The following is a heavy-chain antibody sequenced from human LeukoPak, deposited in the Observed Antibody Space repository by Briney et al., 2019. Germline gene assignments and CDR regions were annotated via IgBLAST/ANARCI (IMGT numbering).Heavy chain of an antibody. D-gene: IGHD2-2*01. CDR2: IRDKANSYAT. CDR3: TRWDCTTTGCYPFDY. CDR1: GFTFSGSA. Sequence: GGSLRLSCAASGFTFSGSAIHWVRQASGKGLGWVGRIRDKANSYATAYIASVKGRFTISRDDSKNTAYLQMSSLKTEDTAVYYCTRWDCTTTGCYPFDYWGQGTLVTVSS. J-gene: IGHJ4*02. V-gene: IGHV3-73*01.